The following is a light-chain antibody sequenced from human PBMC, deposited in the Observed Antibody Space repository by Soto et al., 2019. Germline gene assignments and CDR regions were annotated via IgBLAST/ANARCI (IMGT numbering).Light chain of an antibody. CDR2: GAS. CDR3: QQYGSSRT. J-gene: IGKJ1*01. CDR1: QSISSN. V-gene: IGKV3-20*01. Sequence: EIVMTQSPATLSVSPGERATLSCRASQSISSNLAWYQQKPGQAPRLLIYGASSRATGIPDRFSGSGSGTDFTLTISRLEPEDFAVYYWQQYGSSRTFGQGTKVDIK.